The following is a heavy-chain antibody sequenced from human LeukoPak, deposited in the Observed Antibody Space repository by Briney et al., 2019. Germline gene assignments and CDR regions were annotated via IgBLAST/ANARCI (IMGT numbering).Heavy chain of an antibody. CDR1: GFTFSSYG. CDR2: VWSDGTNK. D-gene: IGHD3-10*01. J-gene: IGHJ4*02. CDR3: ARERPIITYFDY. Sequence: GRSLRLSCAASGFTFSSYGIHWVRQAPGKGLEWVAVVWSDGTNKYYADSVKGRFTISRDNSKNTLSLQMNSLRAEDTAAYYCARERPIITYFDYWGQGTLVTVSS. V-gene: IGHV3-33*01.